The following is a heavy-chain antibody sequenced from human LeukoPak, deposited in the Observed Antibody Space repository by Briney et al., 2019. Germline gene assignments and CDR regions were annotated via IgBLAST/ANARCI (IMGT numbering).Heavy chain of an antibody. CDR2: MSYSGRT. Sequence: KASETLSLTCTVSGGSISISNYYWGWIRQPPGKGLEWIGSMSYSGRTYYNPSLKTRVTVSLDTSKNQFSLKLSSVTAADTAVYYCARAGYGDWFDPWGQGTLVTVSS. CDR3: ARAGYGDWFDP. CDR1: GGSISISNYY. D-gene: IGHD5-18*01. J-gene: IGHJ5*02. V-gene: IGHV4-39*07.